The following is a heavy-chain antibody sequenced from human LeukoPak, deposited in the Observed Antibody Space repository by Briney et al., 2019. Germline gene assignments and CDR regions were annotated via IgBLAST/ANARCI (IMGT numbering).Heavy chain of an antibody. CDR1: GGSISSSSYY. CDR3: AGGVYDFWSGYYTR. V-gene: IGHV4-39*01. Sequence: SETLSLTCTVSGGSISSSSYYWGWIRQPPGKGLEWIGSIYYSGSTYYNPSLKSRVTISVDTSKNQFSLKLSSVTAADTAVYYCAGGVYDFWSGYYTRWGQGTLVTVSS. D-gene: IGHD3-3*01. J-gene: IGHJ4*02. CDR2: IYYSGST.